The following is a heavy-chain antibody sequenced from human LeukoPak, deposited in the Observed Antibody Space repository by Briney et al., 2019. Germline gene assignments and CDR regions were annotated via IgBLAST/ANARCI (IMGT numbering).Heavy chain of an antibody. Sequence: ASVKVSCKASGYTFTSYYMHWVRQAPGQGLEWMGWINPNSGGTNYAQKFQGRVTMTRDTSISTAYMELSRLRSDDTAVYYCARDSPILGYGMDVWGQGTTVTVSS. J-gene: IGHJ6*02. D-gene: IGHD3-9*01. CDR3: ARDSPILGYGMDV. CDR2: INPNSGGT. V-gene: IGHV1-2*02. CDR1: GYTFTSYY.